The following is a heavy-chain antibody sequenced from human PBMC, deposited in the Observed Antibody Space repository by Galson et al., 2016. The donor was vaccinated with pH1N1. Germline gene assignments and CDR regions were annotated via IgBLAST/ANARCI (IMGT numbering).Heavy chain of an antibody. V-gene: IGHV4-4*02. D-gene: IGHD2-15*01. CDR1: GDSISNTNW. J-gene: IGHJ6*02. Sequence: ETLSLTCVVSGDSISNTNWWSWVRQPPGKGLEWIGEIYHAGNTNYNPSLKSRLTISVDKSKTQFSLKLTSVTAADTAVYYCARIHATRVDSTRYFYAGLDVWGQGTTVTVSS. CDR2: IYHAGNT. CDR3: ARIHATRVDSTRYFYAGLDV.